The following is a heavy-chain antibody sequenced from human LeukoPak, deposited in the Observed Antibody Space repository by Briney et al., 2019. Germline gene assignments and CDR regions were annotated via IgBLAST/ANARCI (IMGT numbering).Heavy chain of an antibody. CDR3: ARVTGPYYGSARGWFDP. J-gene: IGHJ5*02. CDR2: IYHSGST. Sequence: SETLSLTCTVSGYSFSSGYYWGWIRQPPGQGLEWIGSIYHSGSTYYNPSLKSRVTISVDTSKNQFSLRLTSVTAADTAVYYCARVTGPYYGSARGWFDPWGQGTLVTVSS. V-gene: IGHV4-38-2*02. D-gene: IGHD3-10*01. CDR1: GYSFSSGYY.